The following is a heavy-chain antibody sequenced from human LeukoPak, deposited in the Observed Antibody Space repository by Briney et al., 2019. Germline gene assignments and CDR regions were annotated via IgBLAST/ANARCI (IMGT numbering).Heavy chain of an antibody. CDR1: GFTFSSFE. CDR3: AKDPRASSAYYYDRLGY. J-gene: IGHJ4*02. Sequence: PGGSLRLSCAASGFTFSSFEMNWVRQAPGKGLEWVSYISRSGSTMYYADSVKGRFTISRDNSKSTLNLQMNSLRVEDTAVYYCAKDPRASSAYYYDRLGYWGQGTLVTVSS. CDR2: ISRSGSTM. D-gene: IGHD3-22*01. V-gene: IGHV3-48*03.